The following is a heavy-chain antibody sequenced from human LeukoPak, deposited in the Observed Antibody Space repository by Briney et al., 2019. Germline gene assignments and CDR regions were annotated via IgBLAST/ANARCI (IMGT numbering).Heavy chain of an antibody. J-gene: IGHJ4*02. CDR3: ARFSPSGTGIDY. Sequence: SVKVSCKASGGTFSSYAISWVRQAPGQGLEWMGGIIPIFGTANYAQKFQGRVTITTDESTSTAYMELSSLRSEDTAVYYCARFSPSGTGIDYWGQGTLGTVSS. V-gene: IGHV1-69*05. CDR2: IIPIFGTA. CDR1: GGTFSSYA. D-gene: IGHD3-10*01.